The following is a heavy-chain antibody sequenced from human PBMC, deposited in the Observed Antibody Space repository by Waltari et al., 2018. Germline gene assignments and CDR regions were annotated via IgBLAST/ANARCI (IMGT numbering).Heavy chain of an antibody. J-gene: IGHJ3*02. CDR3: AKSRGDSVIYRHDAFDI. Sequence: EVQLLESGGGLVQLGGSQRLSCAASGFTCNSYAMSWVRQGPGKGLEWVSAMSGSGGGTYYAEFVKGRFTISRDNSKNTVYLQMNSLRAEDTAVYYCAKSRGDSVIYRHDAFDIWGQGTMVTVSS. V-gene: IGHV3-23*01. CDR1: GFTCNSYA. CDR2: MSGSGGGT. D-gene: IGHD3-10*01.